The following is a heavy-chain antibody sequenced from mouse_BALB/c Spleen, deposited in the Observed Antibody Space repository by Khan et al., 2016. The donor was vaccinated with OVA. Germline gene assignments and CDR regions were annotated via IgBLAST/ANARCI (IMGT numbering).Heavy chain of an antibody. CDR3: TRDRFDY. V-gene: IGHV1-7*01. CDR2: INPTSGYT. Sequence: VQLQQSGAELAKPGASVKMSCKASGYTFTTYWMHWVKQRPGQGLEWIGYINPTSGYTDYNEKFKDRATLSADKSSRPAYMQLSSLTPEDSAVYYSTRDRFDYWGQGTTLTVSS. CDR1: GYTFTTYW. J-gene: IGHJ2*01.